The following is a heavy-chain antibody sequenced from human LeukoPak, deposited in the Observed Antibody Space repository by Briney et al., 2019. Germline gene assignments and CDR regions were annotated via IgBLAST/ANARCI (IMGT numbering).Heavy chain of an antibody. CDR2: IFYRGST. J-gene: IGHJ3*01. D-gene: IGHD6-19*01. CDR1: GGSLSNSTYY. Sequence: SSDTLSLTCTVSGGSLSNSTYYWGWVRQPPGKGLEWIGSIFYRGSTYYTPSLKSRVTISVDTSKNQFSLKLTSVTAADTAMYFCARNWVADSFDFWGQGTMVTVFS. V-gene: IGHV4-39*01. CDR3: ARNWVADSFDF.